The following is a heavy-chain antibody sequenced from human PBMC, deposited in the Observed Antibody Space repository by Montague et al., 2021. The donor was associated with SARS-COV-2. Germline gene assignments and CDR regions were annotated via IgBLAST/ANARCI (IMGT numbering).Heavy chain of an antibody. J-gene: IGHJ1*01. D-gene: IGHD5-12*01. CDR3: ARASWIVATGSDD. Sequence: SLRLSCAASGFSFSSYPMNWVRQAPGKGLEWVSSISPSGGYIYSADSLKGRFIISRDNAKNSLYLQMSSLRAEDTAIYYCARASWIVATGSDDWGQGTLVTVSS. CDR2: ISPSGGYI. V-gene: IGHV3-21*01. CDR1: GFSFSSYP.